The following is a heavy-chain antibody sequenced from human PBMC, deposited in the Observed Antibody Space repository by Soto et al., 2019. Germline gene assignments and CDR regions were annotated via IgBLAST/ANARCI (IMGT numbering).Heavy chain of an antibody. J-gene: IGHJ6*01. CDR3: ARHRDFNFFYGMDV. Sequence: QVQLVQSGSEVKKPGSSVKVSCKTSGGTFSAYAISWVRQAPGQGLEWVGGIIPVLGTSNYAQEFQGRVTITAAESTRTASMELTSLRSEDTAVYYWARHRDFNFFYGMDVWGQGTTVTVSS. CDR1: GGTFSAYA. V-gene: IGHV1-69*12. CDR2: IIPVLGTS.